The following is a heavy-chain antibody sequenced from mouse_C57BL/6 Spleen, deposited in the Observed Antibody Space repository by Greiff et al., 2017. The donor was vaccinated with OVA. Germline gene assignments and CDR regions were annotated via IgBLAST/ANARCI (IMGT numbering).Heavy chain of an antibody. CDR3: ARYGVATDYYAMDY. V-gene: IGHV1-55*01. CDR1: GYTFTSYW. J-gene: IGHJ4*01. Sequence: VQLQQSGAELVKPGASVKMSCKASGYTFTSYWITWVKQRPGQGLEWIGDIYPGSGSTNYNEKFKSKATLTVDTSSSTAYMQLSSLTSEDSAVYYCARYGVATDYYAMDYWGQGTSVTVSS. D-gene: IGHD1-1*01. CDR2: IYPGSGST.